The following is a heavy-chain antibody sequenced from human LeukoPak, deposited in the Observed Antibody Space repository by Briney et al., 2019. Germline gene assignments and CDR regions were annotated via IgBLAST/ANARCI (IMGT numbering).Heavy chain of an antibody. J-gene: IGHJ3*02. Sequence: SETLSLTCTVPGGSISSSSYYWGWIRQPLGKGLEWIGSIYYSGSTYYNPSLKSRVTISVDTSKNQFSLKLSSVTAADTAVYYCAIGHIPVVFDIWGQGTMVTVSS. V-gene: IGHV4-39*01. D-gene: IGHD2-21*01. CDR3: AIGHIPVVFDI. CDR2: IYYSGST. CDR1: GGSISSSSYY.